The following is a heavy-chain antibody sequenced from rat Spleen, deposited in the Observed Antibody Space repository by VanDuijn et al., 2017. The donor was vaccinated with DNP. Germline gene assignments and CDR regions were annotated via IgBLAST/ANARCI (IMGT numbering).Heavy chain of an antibody. V-gene: IGHV5-46*01. Sequence: EVHLVESGGDLVQPGRSMKLSCAASGFTFSSFPMAWVRQAPTKGLEWVATISTSGGTTYYRDSVKGRFTISRDNAKSTLYLQMDSLRSEDTATYYCTTDNYSAPFDYWGQGVMVTVSS. CDR3: TTDNYSAPFDY. CDR2: ISTSGGTT. CDR1: GFTFSSFP. D-gene: IGHD1-8*01. J-gene: IGHJ2*01.